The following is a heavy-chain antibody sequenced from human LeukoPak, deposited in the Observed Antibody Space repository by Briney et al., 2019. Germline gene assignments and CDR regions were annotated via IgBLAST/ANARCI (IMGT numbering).Heavy chain of an antibody. Sequence: PSETLSLTCTVSGGSISLYYWSWTRQPPGKGLEWIGYFYDTRSPKYNPSLERRVTISVDMSRNQFSLNLTSVTTADTAVYYCARGRGSLTYWGQGTLATVSS. CDR3: ARGRGSLTY. CDR2: FYDTRSP. CDR1: GGSISLYY. J-gene: IGHJ4*02. D-gene: IGHD3-10*01. V-gene: IGHV4-59*01.